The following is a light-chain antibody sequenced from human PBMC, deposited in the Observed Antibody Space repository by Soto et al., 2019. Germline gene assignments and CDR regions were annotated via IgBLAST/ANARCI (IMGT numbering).Light chain of an antibody. CDR3: SSYTTSNTRQIV. J-gene: IGLJ1*01. CDR1: SSDVGGYNY. CDR2: DVS. V-gene: IGLV2-14*03. Sequence: CVLTQPASVSGSAGQWITISCTGTSSDVGGYNYVSWYQHHPGKAPKLIIYDVSNRPSGVSNPFSGSKSGNTASLTISGLQPEDEADYYCSSYTTSNTRQIVFGTGTKVTVL.